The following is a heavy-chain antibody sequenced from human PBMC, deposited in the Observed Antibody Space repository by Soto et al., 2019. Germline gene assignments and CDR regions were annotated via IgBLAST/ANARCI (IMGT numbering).Heavy chain of an antibody. CDR2: LFSGGST. V-gene: IGHV3-53*01. D-gene: IGHD1-7*01. CDR3: ARVGTVHSYYFDY. J-gene: IGHJ4*02. Sequence: GGSLRLSCAASGFTVSSNYMSWVRQAPGKGLEWVSVLFSGGSTYYADPVKGRFTISRDNSKNTLYLQMNSLRVEDTAIYYCARVGTVHSYYFDYWGQGTLVTVSS. CDR1: GFTVSSNY.